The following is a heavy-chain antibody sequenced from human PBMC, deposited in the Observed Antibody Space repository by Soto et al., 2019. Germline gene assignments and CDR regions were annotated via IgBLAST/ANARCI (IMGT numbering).Heavy chain of an antibody. CDR2: LSGNGRST. J-gene: IGHJ4*02. V-gene: IGHV3-64*01. Sequence: EVQLVESGGDLVQPGGSLRLSCAASGFTFSMHAIHWVRQAPGKGLDFVSGLSGNGRSTYYANSVKGRFTISRDNSKNTLYLQMGSLRAEDTAVYYCARVRQDYGDYDYWGQRTLVTVSS. CDR3: ARVRQDYGDYDY. CDR1: GFTFSMHA. D-gene: IGHD4-17*01.